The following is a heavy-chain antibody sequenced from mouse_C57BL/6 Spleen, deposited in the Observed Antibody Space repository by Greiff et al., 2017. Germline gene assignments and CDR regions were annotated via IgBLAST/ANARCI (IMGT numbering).Heavy chain of an antibody. Sequence: EVKVVESGGGLVKPGGSLKLSCAASGFTFSSYAMSWVRQTPEKRLEWVATISDGGSYTYYPDNVKGRFTISRDNAKNNLYLQMSHLKSEDTAMYYCARGEYGTDWYLDVWGTGTTVTVSS. D-gene: IGHD2-1*01. J-gene: IGHJ1*03. V-gene: IGHV5-4*03. CDR2: ISDGGSYT. CDR3: ARGEYGTDWYLDV. CDR1: GFTFSSYA.